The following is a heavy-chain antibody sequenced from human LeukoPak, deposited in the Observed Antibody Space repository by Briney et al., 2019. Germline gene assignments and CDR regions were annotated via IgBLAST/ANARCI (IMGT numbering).Heavy chain of an antibody. J-gene: IGHJ4*02. V-gene: IGHV1-24*01. CDR1: GYTLTELS. D-gene: IGHD3-22*01. Sequence: GASVKVSCKVSGYTLTELSMHWVRQAPGKGLEWMGGFDPEDDETIYAQKFQGRVTMTEDTSTDTAYMELSSLRSEDTAVYYCATAPYYYDSSGPFDYWGQGTLVTVSS. CDR2: FDPEDDET. CDR3: ATAPYYYDSSGPFDY.